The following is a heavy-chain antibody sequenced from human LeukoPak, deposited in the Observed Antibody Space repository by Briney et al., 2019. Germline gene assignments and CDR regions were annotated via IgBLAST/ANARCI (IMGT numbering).Heavy chain of an antibody. J-gene: IGHJ4*02. V-gene: IGHV3-23*01. D-gene: IGHD4-17*01. CDR3: AKDREDYGSDY. CDR1: GFTFSSYA. CDR2: VSATGGST. Sequence: GGSLRLSCAASGFTFSSYAMSWVRQAPGKGLEWVSGVSATGGSTYYADSVKGRFTISRDDSKNTLYLQMNTLRAEDTAVYYCAKDREDYGSDYWGQGTLVTVSS.